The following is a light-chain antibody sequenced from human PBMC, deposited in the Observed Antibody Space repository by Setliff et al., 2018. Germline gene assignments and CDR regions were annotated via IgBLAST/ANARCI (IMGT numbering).Light chain of an antibody. J-gene: IGLJ1*01. CDR2: DVI. CDR3: CSFTTSSTYV. Sequence: QSVLTRPASVSGSPGQSITISCTGTSTDVGGYNYVSWYQQHPGKAPKLMIYDVIQRPSGVSNRFSGSKSGNTASLTISGLQAEDAADYYCCSFTTSSTYVFGSGTKVTVL. CDR1: STDVGGYNY. V-gene: IGLV2-14*03.